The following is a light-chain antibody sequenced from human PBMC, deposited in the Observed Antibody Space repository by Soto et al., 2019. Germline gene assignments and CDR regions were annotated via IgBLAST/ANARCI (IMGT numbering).Light chain of an antibody. CDR1: SSDVGIYNL. V-gene: IGLV2-23*02. J-gene: IGLJ3*02. Sequence: QYALTQPASVSGSPGQSITISCTGTSSDVGIYNLVSWYQQHPGKAPKLMIYEVTKRPSGVFNRFSGSKSGNTASLTISGLQAEDETNYYCCSYAGNSSWVFGGGTKVTVL. CDR3: CSYAGNSSWV. CDR2: EVT.